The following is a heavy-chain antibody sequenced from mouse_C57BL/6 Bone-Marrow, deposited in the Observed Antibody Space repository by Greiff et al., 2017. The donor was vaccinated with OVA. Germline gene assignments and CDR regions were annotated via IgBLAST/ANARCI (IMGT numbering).Heavy chain of an antibody. CDR3: AWIYSFAY. D-gene: IGHD2-1*01. CDR1: GYSFTDYN. J-gene: IGHJ3*01. CDR2: INPNYGPT. Sequence: EVQLQQSGPELVKPGASVKISCKASGYSFTDYNMNWVKQSTGKSLEWIGVINPNYGPTSYNQKFKGKATLTVDQSSSPAYMQLNSLTSDDSSVCYCAWIYSFAYWGQGTLVTVSA. V-gene: IGHV1-39*01.